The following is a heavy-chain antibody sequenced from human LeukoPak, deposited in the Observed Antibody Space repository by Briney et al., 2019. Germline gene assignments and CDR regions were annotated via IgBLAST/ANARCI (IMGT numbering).Heavy chain of an antibody. CDR1: GYTFTSHY. J-gene: IGHJ4*02. CDR3: ARAPRRDGYNYDY. V-gene: IGHV1-46*03. Sequence: SVKVSCKASGYTFTSHYMHWVRQARGQGLEWMGIINASGGSTSYAQKFQGRVTMTRDTSTSTVYMELSSLRSEDTAVYYCARAPRRDGYNYDYWGQGTLVTVSS. D-gene: IGHD5-24*01. CDR2: INASGGST.